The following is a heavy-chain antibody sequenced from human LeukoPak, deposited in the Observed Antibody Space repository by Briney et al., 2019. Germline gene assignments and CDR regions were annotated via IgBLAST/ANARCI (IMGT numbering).Heavy chain of an antibody. J-gene: IGHJ4*02. CDR3: ARDQVGGSSGYYLWYFDY. Sequence: ASVKVSCKASGYTFTSYYMHWVRQAPGQGLEWMGIINPSGGSTSYAQKFQGRVTMARDTSTSTVYMELSSLRSEDTAVYYCARDQVGGSSGYYLWYFDYWGQGTLVTVSS. CDR2: INPSGGST. V-gene: IGHV1-46*03. CDR1: GYTFTSYY. D-gene: IGHD3-22*01.